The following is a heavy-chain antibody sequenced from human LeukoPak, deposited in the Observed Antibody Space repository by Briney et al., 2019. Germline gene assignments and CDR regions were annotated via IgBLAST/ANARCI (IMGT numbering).Heavy chain of an antibody. CDR2: IRYDGSNK. D-gene: IGHD2-2*01. CDR1: GFTFSSYG. V-gene: IGHV3-30*02. CDR3: AKDSLRKHIVVVPAAPPGWFDP. Sequence: GGSLRLSCAASGFTFSSYGMHWVPQAPGKGLEWVSFIRYDGSNKYYADSVKGGFTISRDNSKNTLYLQMNSLRAEDTAVYYCAKDSLRKHIVVVPAAPPGWFDPWGQGTLVTVSS. J-gene: IGHJ5*02.